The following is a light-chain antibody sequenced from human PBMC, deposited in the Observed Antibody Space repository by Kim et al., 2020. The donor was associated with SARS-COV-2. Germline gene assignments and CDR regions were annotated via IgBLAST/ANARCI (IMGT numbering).Light chain of an antibody. J-gene: IGLJ3*02. Sequence: QSALTQPASVSGSPGLSVTISCTGTSSDLGSYNLVSWYQQHPGKAPKLMIFEVIKRPSGVPTRFSGSKSGYTASLTISGLQAEDEADYYCCSYAGSTTNWVFGGGTKLTVL. CDR2: EVI. V-gene: IGLV2-23*02. CDR3: CSYAGSTTNWV. CDR1: SSDLGSYNL.